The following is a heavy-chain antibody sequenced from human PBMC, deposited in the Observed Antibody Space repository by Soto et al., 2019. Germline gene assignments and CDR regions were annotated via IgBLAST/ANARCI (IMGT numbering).Heavy chain of an antibody. CDR1: GYRFSSYW. CDR3: ARLGIAKPFDP. V-gene: IGHV5-51*01. CDR2: IYPGDSDT. D-gene: IGHD6-13*01. J-gene: IGHJ5*02. Sequence: PGESLKISCQGSGYRFSSYWIAWVRQMPGKGLEWMGIIYPGDSDTIYSPSFQGQVTFSVDKSISTAYLQWSSLKASDTAMYYCARLGIAKPFDPWGQGTLVTVSS.